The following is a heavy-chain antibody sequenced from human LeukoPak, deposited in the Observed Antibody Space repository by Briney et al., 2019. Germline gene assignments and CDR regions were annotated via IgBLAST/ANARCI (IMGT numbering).Heavy chain of an antibody. J-gene: IGHJ4*02. CDR3: ARDRLGVEMSTINRFDY. Sequence: GGSLRLSCAASGFTFSSYTMNWVRQAPGKGLEWVSSISTGSSYIYYANSVKGRFTISRDNAKNSLYLQMNSLRVEDTAVYYCARDRLGVEMSTINRFDYWGQGTLVAVSS. CDR2: ISTGSSYI. V-gene: IGHV3-21*01. D-gene: IGHD5-24*01. CDR1: GFTFSSYT.